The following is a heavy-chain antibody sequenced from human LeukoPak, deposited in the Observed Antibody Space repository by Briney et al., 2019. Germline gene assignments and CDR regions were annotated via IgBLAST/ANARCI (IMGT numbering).Heavy chain of an antibody. CDR3: ARVRREGYSSFPVDV. CDR2: ISSSSSYI. D-gene: IGHD6-19*01. Sequence: GGSLRLSCAASGFTFSSYSMNWVRQAPGKGLEWVSSISSSSSYIYYADSVKGRFTISRDNAKNSLYLQMNSLRAEDTAVYYCARVRREGYSSFPVDVWGQGTTVTVSS. J-gene: IGHJ6*02. CDR1: GFTFSSYS. V-gene: IGHV3-21*01.